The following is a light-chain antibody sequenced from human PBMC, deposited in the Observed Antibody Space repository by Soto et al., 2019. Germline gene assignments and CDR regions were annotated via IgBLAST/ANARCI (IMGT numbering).Light chain of an antibody. CDR3: QQYNTYWT. CDR2: DAS. V-gene: IGKV1-5*01. CDR1: QSITRW. Sequence: DIQMTQSPSTLSAFVGDRVTITCRASQSITRWVAGYQQKPGKVPTLLLYDASTLDSGVPSRFSGSGSGREFTLTISSLQAADVATYYCQQYNTYWTFGQGTKVEIK. J-gene: IGKJ1*01.